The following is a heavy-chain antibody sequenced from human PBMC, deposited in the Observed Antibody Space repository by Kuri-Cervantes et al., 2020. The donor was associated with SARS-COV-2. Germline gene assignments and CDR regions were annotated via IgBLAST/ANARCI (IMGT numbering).Heavy chain of an antibody. CDR1: TDSINTFH. CDR2: LYMNEKT. V-gene: IGHV4-4*07. D-gene: IGHD3-3*01. Sequence: SETLSLTCSVSTDSINTFHWRWLRQAAGKGLEWIGRLYMNEKTNYNPSLKSRVTVSLDTSKNQSMSVDTSKNQFSLKLSSVTAADTAVYYCARDRVPYYAFWTGPDGMDVWGQGTTVTVSS. CDR3: ARDRVPYYAFWTGPDGMDV. J-gene: IGHJ6*02.